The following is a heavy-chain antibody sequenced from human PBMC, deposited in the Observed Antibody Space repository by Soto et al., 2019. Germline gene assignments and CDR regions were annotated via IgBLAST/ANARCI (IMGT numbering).Heavy chain of an antibody. CDR2: FDPEDGET. CDR1: GYTLTELS. V-gene: IGHV1-24*01. J-gene: IGHJ5*02. CDR3: ATDQGGSGKPGARFDP. Sequence: ASVKASCKVSGYTLTELSMHWVRQAPGKGLEWMGGFDPEDGETIYAQKFQGRVTMTEDTSTDTAYMELSSLRSEDTAGYYCATDQGGSGKPGARFDPWGRGTLATVSS. D-gene: IGHD1-1*01.